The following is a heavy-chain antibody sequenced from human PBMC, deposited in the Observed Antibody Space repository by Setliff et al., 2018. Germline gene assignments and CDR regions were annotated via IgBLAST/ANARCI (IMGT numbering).Heavy chain of an antibody. Sequence: GGSLRLSCAASGFTFSTYSMSWARQAPGKGLEWVSAISGDSVSIYYADSVRGRFTISRDNSKNTLYLQMNNLRDEDTAVYYCANHNPARWAAYTTPIDSWGQGTLVTVSS. CDR1: GFTFSTYS. V-gene: IGHV3-23*01. CDR2: ISGDSVSI. D-gene: IGHD6-25*01. J-gene: IGHJ4*02. CDR3: ANHNPARWAAYTTPIDS.